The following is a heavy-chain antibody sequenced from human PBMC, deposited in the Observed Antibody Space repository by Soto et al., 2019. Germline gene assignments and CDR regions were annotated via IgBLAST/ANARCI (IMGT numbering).Heavy chain of an antibody. CDR2: ISYSGST. CDR1: GGSISSGNYY. Sequence: QVQLQESGPGLVKPSQTLSLTCTVSGGSISSGNYYWSWIRQPPGKGLEWIGFISYSGSTYYSTSLKSRVTISVDTSKSQFSLNLSFVTAAYTAVYYCATMGTPATGLYFFDYWGHGSLVTVSS. V-gene: IGHV4-30-4*01. D-gene: IGHD2-15*01. CDR3: ATMGTPATGLYFFDY. J-gene: IGHJ4*01.